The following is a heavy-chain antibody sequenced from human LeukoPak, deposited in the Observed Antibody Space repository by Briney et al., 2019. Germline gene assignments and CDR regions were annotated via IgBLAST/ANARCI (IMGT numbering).Heavy chain of an antibody. CDR1: GYTFTAYP. CDR3: ARVQGNYDSSDYAYDF. J-gene: IGHJ4*02. CDR2: IHTNTGSP. V-gene: IGHV7-4-1*02. D-gene: IGHD3-22*01. Sequence: GASVKVSCKASGYTFTAYPLNWVRQAPGQGLEWMGWIHTNTGSPTYAQGFTGRFVFSLDTSVSTAYLQISSLKAEDTAVYYCARVQGNYDSSDYAYDFWGQETLVTVSS.